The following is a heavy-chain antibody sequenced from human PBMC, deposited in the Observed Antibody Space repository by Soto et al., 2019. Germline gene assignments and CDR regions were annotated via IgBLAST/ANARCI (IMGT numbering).Heavy chain of an antibody. V-gene: IGHV4-31*03. CDR2: IYYSGST. J-gene: IGHJ4*02. CDR1: GGSISSGGYY. CDR3: ARGGSKPGYFDY. Sequence: SETLSLTCIVSGGSISSGGYYWSWIRQHPGKGLEWIGYIYYSGSTYYNPSLKSRVTISVDTSKNQFSLKLSSVTAADTAVYYCARGGSKPGYFDYWGQGTLVTVSS.